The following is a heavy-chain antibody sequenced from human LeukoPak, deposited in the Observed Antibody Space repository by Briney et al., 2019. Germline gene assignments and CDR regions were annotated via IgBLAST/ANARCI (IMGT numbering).Heavy chain of an antibody. D-gene: IGHD3-22*01. CDR3: AKDSSYYDSSGYYICEYFQH. CDR2: ISGSGGST. CDR1: GFTLSSYA. J-gene: IGHJ1*01. Sequence: GGSLRLSCAASGFTLSSYAMSWVRQAPGKGLEWVSAISGSGGSTYYADSVKGRFTISRDNSKNTLYLQMNRLRAEDTAVYYCAKDSSYYDSSGYYICEYFQHWGQGTLVSVSS. V-gene: IGHV3-23*01.